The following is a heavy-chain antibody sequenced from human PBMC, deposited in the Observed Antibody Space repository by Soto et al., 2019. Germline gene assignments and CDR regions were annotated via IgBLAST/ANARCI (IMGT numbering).Heavy chain of an antibody. V-gene: IGHV3-33*01. Sequence: GGSLRLSCAASGFTFSSYGMHWVRQAPGKGLEWVAVIWYDGSNKYYADSVKGRFTISRDNSKNTLYLQMNSLRAEDTAVYYCARTAGGAAAGTYYYYGMDVWGQGTTVTVSS. D-gene: IGHD6-13*01. CDR2: IWYDGSNK. J-gene: IGHJ6*02. CDR1: GFTFSSYG. CDR3: ARTAGGAAAGTYYYYGMDV.